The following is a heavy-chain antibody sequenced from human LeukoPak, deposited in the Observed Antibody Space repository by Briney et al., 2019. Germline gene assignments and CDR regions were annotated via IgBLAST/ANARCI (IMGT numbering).Heavy chain of an antibody. Sequence: GGSLRLSCAASGFTFSSYAMSWVRQAPGKGLEWVSAISGSGGSTYYADSVKGRFTISRDNSKNTLYLQMNSLRAEDTAVYYCAITYYDILTGYQSGFDCWGQGTLVTVSS. CDR3: AITYYDILTGYQSGFDC. J-gene: IGHJ4*02. CDR1: GFTFSSYA. V-gene: IGHV3-23*01. CDR2: ISGSGGST. D-gene: IGHD3-9*01.